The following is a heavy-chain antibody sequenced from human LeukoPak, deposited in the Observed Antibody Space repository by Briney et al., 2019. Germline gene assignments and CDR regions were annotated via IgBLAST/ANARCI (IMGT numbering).Heavy chain of an antibody. CDR1: GGSISSGGYY. D-gene: IGHD3-22*01. CDR2: IYYSGST. J-gene: IGHJ3*02. CDR3: ARAVAYYYDSSGNGDAFDI. V-gene: IGHV4-31*03. Sequence: ASETLSLTCTVSGGSISSGGYYWSWLRQPPGKRLEWLGYIYYSGSTYYNPSLKCGVTISVYTSKNQFSLKLSSVTAADTAVYYCARAVAYYYDSSGNGDAFDIWGQGTMVTVSS.